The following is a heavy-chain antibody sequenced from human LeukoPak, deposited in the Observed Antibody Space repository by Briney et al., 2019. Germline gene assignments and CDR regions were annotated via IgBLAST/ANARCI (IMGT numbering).Heavy chain of an antibody. V-gene: IGHV3-23*01. CDR3: AKDHDDFWSGPGFDY. D-gene: IGHD3-3*01. CDR1: GFTFSSYA. CDR2: ISGSGGST. J-gene: IGHJ4*02. Sequence: GGSLRLSCAASGFTFSSYAMSWVRQAPGKGLEWVSAISGSGGSTYYADSVKGRFTISRDNSKNTLYLQMNSLRAEDTAVYYCAKDHDDFWSGPGFDYWAREPWSPSPQ.